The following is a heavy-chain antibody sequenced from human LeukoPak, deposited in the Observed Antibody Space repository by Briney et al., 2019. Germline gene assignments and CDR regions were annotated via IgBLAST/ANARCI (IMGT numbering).Heavy chain of an antibody. CDR1: GFTFSSYA. Sequence: GGSLRLSCAASGFTFSSYAMSWVRQAPGKGLEWVSAISGSGGSTYYADSVKGRFTISGDNSKNTLYLQMNSLRAEDTAVYYCAKDYDSSGYYYGPLDYWGQGTLVTVSS. D-gene: IGHD3-22*01. CDR3: AKDYDSSGYYYGPLDY. CDR2: ISGSGGST. V-gene: IGHV3-23*01. J-gene: IGHJ4*02.